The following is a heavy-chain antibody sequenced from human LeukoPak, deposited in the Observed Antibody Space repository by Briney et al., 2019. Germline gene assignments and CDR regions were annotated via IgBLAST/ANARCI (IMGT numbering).Heavy chain of an antibody. CDR3: ARGAVGASGYYGMDV. CDR1: GGSISSSSYY. D-gene: IGHD6-19*01. V-gene: IGHV4-39*01. CDR2: IYYSGST. Sequence: PSETLSLTCTVSGGSISSSSYYWGWIRQPPGKGLEWIGSIYYSGSTYYNPSLKSRVTISIDTSKNQFSLKLSSVTAADTAVYYCARGAVGASGYYGMDVWGQGTTVTVSS. J-gene: IGHJ6*02.